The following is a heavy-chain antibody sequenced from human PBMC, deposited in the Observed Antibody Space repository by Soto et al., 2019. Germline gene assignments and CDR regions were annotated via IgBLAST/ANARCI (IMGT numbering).Heavy chain of an antibody. CDR1: GFTFSSYS. CDR3: SSIGGYYYYYYGMDV. V-gene: IGHV3-21*01. D-gene: IGHD2-15*01. J-gene: IGHJ6*02. CDR2: ISSSSSYI. Sequence: GGSLRLSCAASGFTFSSYSMNWVRQAPGKGLEWVSSISSSSSYIYYADSVKGRFTISRDNAKNSLYLQMNSLRAEDTAVYYCSSIGGYYYYYYGMDVWGQGTTVTVSS.